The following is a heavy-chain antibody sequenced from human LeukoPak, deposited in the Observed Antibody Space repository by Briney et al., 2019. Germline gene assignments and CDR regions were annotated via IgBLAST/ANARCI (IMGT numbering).Heavy chain of an antibody. Sequence: PGGSLRLSCAASGFTFSSYAMSWVRQAPGEGLEWVSAISGSGGSTYYADSVKGRFTISRDNSKNTLYLQMNSLRAEDTAVYYCAKDRGYSYGHAGYFDYWGQGTLVTVSS. CDR1: GFTFSSYA. J-gene: IGHJ4*02. CDR3: AKDRGYSYGHAGYFDY. V-gene: IGHV3-23*01. CDR2: ISGSGGST. D-gene: IGHD5-18*01.